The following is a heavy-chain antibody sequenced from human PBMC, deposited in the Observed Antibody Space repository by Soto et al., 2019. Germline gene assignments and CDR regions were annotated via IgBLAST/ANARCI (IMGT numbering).Heavy chain of an antibody. V-gene: IGHV1-18*01. CDR2: ITAYNGNR. Sequence: QVQLVQSGIEVKKPGASVKVSCKASGYSFTNYGISWVRQAPGQGLEWMGWITAYNGNRNYAQKFQGRVTMTTDTSTSTAYMEVRSLRSDDTAVYYCARGRDEYYFGMDVWGQGTTVTVSS. CDR3: ARGRDEYYFGMDV. J-gene: IGHJ6*02. CDR1: GYSFTNYG. D-gene: IGHD3-16*01.